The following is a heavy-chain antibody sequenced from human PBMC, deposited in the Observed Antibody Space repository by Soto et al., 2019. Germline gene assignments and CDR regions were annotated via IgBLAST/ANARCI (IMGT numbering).Heavy chain of an antibody. CDR1: GGSVSSGSYY. V-gene: IGHV4-61*01. Sequence: QVQLQESGPGLVKPSETLSLTCTVSGGSVSSGSYYWSWIRQPPGKGLEWIGYIYYSGSTNYNPSLKSRVTISVDTSKNQFSLKLSYVTAADTAVYYCASRDGYNYRGPFDYWGQGTLVTVSS. CDR3: ASRDGYNYRGPFDY. J-gene: IGHJ4*02. D-gene: IGHD5-12*01. CDR2: IYYSGST.